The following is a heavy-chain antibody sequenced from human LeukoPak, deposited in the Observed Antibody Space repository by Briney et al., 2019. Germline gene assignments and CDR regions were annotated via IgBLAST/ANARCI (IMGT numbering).Heavy chain of an antibody. Sequence: GESLKISCKASGYSFTSYWISWVRQMPGKGLEWMGIIYPGDSDTRYSPSFQGQVTMSADKSINTAYLQWSSLKASDTAMYYCARRQGCSSTSCPPDSWSQGTLVTVSS. J-gene: IGHJ4*02. V-gene: IGHV5-51*01. D-gene: IGHD2-2*01. CDR1: GYSFTSYW. CDR2: IYPGDSDT. CDR3: ARRQGCSSTSCPPDS.